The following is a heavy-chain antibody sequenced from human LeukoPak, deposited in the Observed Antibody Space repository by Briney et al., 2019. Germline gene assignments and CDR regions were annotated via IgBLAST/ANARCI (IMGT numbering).Heavy chain of an antibody. CDR1: GGSTSSSSYY. V-gene: IGHV4-39*07. J-gene: IGHJ4*02. Sequence: SETLSLTCTVSGGSTSSSSYYWGWIRQPPGKGLEWIGSIYYSGSTYYNPSLKSRVTISVDTSKNQFSLKLSSVTAADTAVYYCASIRTNYDFWSGYSSLDYWGQGTLVTVSS. CDR2: IYYSGST. CDR3: ASIRTNYDFWSGYSSLDY. D-gene: IGHD3-3*01.